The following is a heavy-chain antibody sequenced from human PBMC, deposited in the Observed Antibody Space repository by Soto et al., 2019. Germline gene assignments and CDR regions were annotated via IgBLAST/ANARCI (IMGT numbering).Heavy chain of an antibody. CDR2: IYHSGST. CDR1: GSSISIGGYS. J-gene: IGHJ4*02. Sequence: QLQLQESGSGLVKPSQTLSLTCAVSGSSISIGGYSWIWIQQPPGKGLEWIGYIYHSGSTYYNPSLKSRVTISVDRSKNQFSLKLSSVTAADTAVYYCARAGGLGAVAVYYWGQGTLVTVSS. D-gene: IGHD6-19*01. V-gene: IGHV4-30-2*01. CDR3: ARAGGLGAVAVYY.